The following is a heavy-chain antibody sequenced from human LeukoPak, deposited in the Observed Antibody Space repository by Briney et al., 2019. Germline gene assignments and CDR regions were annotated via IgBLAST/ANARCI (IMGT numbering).Heavy chain of an antibody. CDR2: ISYDGSNK. CDR1: GFTFSSYG. Sequence: HPGGSLRLSCAASGFTFSSYGMHWVRQAPGKGLEWVAVISYDGSNKYYADSVKGRFTISRDNSKNTLYLQMNSLRAEDTAVYYCAREDTAMVLIDYWGQGTLVTVSS. J-gene: IGHJ4*02. V-gene: IGHV3-30*03. D-gene: IGHD5-18*01. CDR3: AREDTAMVLIDY.